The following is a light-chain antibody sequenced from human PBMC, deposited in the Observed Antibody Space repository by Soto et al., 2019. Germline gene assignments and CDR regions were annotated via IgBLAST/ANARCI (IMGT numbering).Light chain of an antibody. Sequence: DILMTESPSSLSGTGGDRVTIPCRARQSISSSLTWYQQKPGNAPKLLIYDASSMKSGVPSSFSSSGSGAEFTPTIISIQADDFATYSCQQYISYSLWTCRLGTKVDI. CDR2: DAS. V-gene: IGKV1-5*01. CDR3: QQYISYSLWT. CDR1: QSISSS. J-gene: IGKJ1*01.